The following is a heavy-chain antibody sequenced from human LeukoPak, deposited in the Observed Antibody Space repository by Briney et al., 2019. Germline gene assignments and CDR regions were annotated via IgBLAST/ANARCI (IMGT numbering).Heavy chain of an antibody. V-gene: IGHV1-2*02. J-gene: IGHJ3*02. D-gene: IGHD6-13*01. CDR1: GYTFTCYY. CDR3: ARDHAAAAGTEGAFDI. CDR2: INPNSGGT. Sequence: GASVTLSCNASGYTFTCYYIHWMRHAPGQGLERKGWINPNSGGTNYAQKFQVRVTLTRDTSISTAYMELSSLRSDDTAVYYCARDHAAAAGTEGAFDIWGQGTMVTVSS.